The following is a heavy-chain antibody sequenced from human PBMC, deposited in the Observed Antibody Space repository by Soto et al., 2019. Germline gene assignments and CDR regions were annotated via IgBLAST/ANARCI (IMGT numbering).Heavy chain of an antibody. CDR2: INPSGGST. Sequence: ASVKVSCKASGYTFTSYYMHWVRQAPGQGLEWMGIINPSGGSTGYAQKFQGRVTMTRNTSTSTVYMELSSMRSEDTAVYYCARGGGNTYYYGMDVWGQGTTGTVS. J-gene: IGHJ6*02. CDR3: ARGGGNTYYYGMDV. CDR1: GYTFTSYY. V-gene: IGHV1-46*01. D-gene: IGHD2-15*01.